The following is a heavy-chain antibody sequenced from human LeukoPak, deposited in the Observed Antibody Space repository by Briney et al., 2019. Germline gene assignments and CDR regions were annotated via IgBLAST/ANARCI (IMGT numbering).Heavy chain of an antibody. J-gene: IGHJ5*02. V-gene: IGHV1-2*02. D-gene: IGHD4-17*01. Sequence: ASVKVSCKASGYTFTGYYLHWVRQAPGQGLEWMGWINPNSGGTNYAQKFQGRVTMTRDTSISTAYMELSRLRSDDTAVYYCARGGYGDYAWFDPWGQGTLVTVSS. CDR2: INPNSGGT. CDR1: GYTFTGYY. CDR3: ARGGYGDYAWFDP.